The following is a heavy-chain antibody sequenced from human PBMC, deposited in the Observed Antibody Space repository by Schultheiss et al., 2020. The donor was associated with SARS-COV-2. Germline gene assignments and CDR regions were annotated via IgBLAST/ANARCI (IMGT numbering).Heavy chain of an antibody. CDR3: AKDSHVGLRDY. V-gene: IGHV3-23*01. D-gene: IGHD1-26*01. J-gene: IGHJ4*02. Sequence: GESLKISCAASGFTFSSYAMSWVRQAPGKGLEWVSAISGSGGSTYYADSVKGRFTISRDNSKNTLYLQMNSLRAEDTAVYYCAKDSHVGLRDYWGQGTLVTGAS. CDR2: ISGSGGST. CDR1: GFTFSSYA.